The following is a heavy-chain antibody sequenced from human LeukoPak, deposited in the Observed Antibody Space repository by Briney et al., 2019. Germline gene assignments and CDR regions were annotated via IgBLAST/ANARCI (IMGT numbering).Heavy chain of an antibody. CDR3: AKDQNYYDSSGYSYYFDY. D-gene: IGHD3-22*01. CDR1: GFTVSSNY. V-gene: IGHV3-30*18. J-gene: IGHJ4*02. Sequence: GGSLRLSCAASGFTVSSNYMSWVRQAPGKGLEWVAVISYDGSNKYYADSVKGRFTISRDNSKNTLYLQMNSLRAEDTAVYYCAKDQNYYDSSGYSYYFDYWGQGTLVTVSS. CDR2: ISYDGSNK.